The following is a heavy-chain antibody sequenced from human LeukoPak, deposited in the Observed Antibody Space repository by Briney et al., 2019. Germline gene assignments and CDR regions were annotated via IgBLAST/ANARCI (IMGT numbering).Heavy chain of an antibody. CDR3: ARKGGQLYPFQF. D-gene: IGHD2-2*02. Sequence: PSETLSLTCAVYGGSFSGYYWSWIRQPPGKGLEWIGEINHNYNPSLKSRVTISVDTSKNQFSLQLTSVTAADTAIYYCARKGGQLYPFQFWGRGTPVTVAS. J-gene: IGHJ4*02. CDR1: GGSFSGYY. CDR2: INH. V-gene: IGHV4-34*01.